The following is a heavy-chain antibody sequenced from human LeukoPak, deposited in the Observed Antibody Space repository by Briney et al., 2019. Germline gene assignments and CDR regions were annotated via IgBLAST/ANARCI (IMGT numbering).Heavy chain of an antibody. CDR1: EFTFPGHT. CDR2: IGGRDDRT. V-gene: IGHV3-23*01. J-gene: IGHJ4*02. Sequence: GGSLRLSCATSEFTFPGHTMTWLRQAPGKGLEWVSIIGGRDDRTYYADYVEGRFTISRDNSKNILYLQMNSLRAEDTAVYYCAKAPSITSWFDYWGQGALVTVSS. CDR3: AKAPSITSWFDY. D-gene: IGHD2-2*01.